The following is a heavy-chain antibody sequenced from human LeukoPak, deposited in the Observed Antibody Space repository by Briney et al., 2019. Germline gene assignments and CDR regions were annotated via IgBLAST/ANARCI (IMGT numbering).Heavy chain of an antibody. J-gene: IGHJ4*02. V-gene: IGHV1-18*01. CDR1: GYTFTSCG. D-gene: IGHD6-13*01. Sequence: ASVKVSCKASGYTFTSCGISWVRQAPGQGLEWMGWISAYNGNTNYAQKLQGRVTMTTDTSTSTAYMELRSLRSDDTAVYYCARDSSGAAANRFDYWGQGTLVTVSS. CDR2: ISAYNGNT. CDR3: ARDSSGAAANRFDY.